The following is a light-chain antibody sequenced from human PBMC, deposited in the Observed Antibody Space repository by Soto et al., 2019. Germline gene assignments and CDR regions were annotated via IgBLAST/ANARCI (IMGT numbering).Light chain of an antibody. V-gene: IGLV2-14*01. CDR2: EVR. Sequence: QSVLTQPASVSGSPGQSITISCTGTSSDVGDYNYVSWYQQHPGKAPKLMIYEVRNRPSGVSDRFSGSKSGNTASLTISGLQAEDEADYYCSSSTLTSYVFGTGTKVT. CDR1: SSDVGDYNY. J-gene: IGLJ1*01. CDR3: SSSTLTSYV.